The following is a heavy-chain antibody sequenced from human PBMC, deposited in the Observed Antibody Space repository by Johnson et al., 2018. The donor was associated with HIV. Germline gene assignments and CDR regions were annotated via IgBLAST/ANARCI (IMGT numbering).Heavy chain of an antibody. CDR1: GFTFDDYA. J-gene: IGHJ3*02. CDR2: ISWNSGSI. CDR3: ASSSSSWTSDPDDAFDI. V-gene: IGHV3-9*01. D-gene: IGHD6-13*01. Sequence: VQLVESGGGVVQPGRSLRLSCAASGFTFDDYAMHWVRQAPGKGLEWVSGISWNSGSIGYAASVKGRFTISRDNAKNSLYLQMNSLRAEDTAVYYCASSSSSWTSDPDDAFDIWGQGTMVTVSS.